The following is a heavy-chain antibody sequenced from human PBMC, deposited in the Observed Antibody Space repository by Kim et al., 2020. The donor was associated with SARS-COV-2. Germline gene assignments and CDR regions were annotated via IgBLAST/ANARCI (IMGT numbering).Heavy chain of an antibody. Sequence: GGSLRLSCAASGFTFSTYWMTWVRQAPGKGLEWVANIKQDGSDKYYVDSVKGRFTISRDNTKNSLYMQMNSLRAEDTAVYYCARGFKALFWGQGTLVTVSS. CDR1: GFTFSTYW. D-gene: IGHD2-21*01. V-gene: IGHV3-7*03. CDR2: IKQDGSDK. CDR3: ARGFKALF. J-gene: IGHJ4*02.